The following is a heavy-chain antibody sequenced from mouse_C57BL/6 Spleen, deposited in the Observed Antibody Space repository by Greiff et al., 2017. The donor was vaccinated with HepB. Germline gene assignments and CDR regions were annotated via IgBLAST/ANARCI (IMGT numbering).Heavy chain of an antibody. V-gene: IGHV2-6*01. CDR2: IWGVGST. D-gene: IGHD2-1*01. Sequence: VQVVESGPGLVAPSQCLSITCTVSGFSLTSYGVDWVRQSPGKGLEWLGVIWGVGSTNYNSAIKSRLGISKDNSKCQVFLKMNSLQTYDTAMYYYASDLDGNYGAMDYWGQGTSVTVSS. CDR1: GFSLTSYG. J-gene: IGHJ4*01. CDR3: ASDLDGNYGAMDY.